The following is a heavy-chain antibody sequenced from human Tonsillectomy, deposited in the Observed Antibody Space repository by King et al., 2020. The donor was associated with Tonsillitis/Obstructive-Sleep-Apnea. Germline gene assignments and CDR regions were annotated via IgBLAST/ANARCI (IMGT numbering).Heavy chain of an antibody. CDR2: INPNSGGT. J-gene: IGHJ5*02. D-gene: IGHD2-15*01. Sequence: AQLVPSGAEVKKPGASVKVSCKASGYTFTGYYMHWVRQAPGQGLEWMGRINPNSGGTNYAQKFQGRVTMTRDTSISTAYMELSRLRSDDTAVYYCARAGYCSGGSCYGPLGFDPWGQGTLVTVSS. CDR3: ARAGYCSGGSCYGPLGFDP. CDR1: GYTFTGYY. V-gene: IGHV1-2*06.